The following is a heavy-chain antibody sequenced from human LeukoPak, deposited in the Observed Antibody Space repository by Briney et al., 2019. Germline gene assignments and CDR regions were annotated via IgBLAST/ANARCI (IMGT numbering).Heavy chain of an antibody. CDR3: ASSRFSGWSQIDY. CDR1: EGTFSSYA. D-gene: IGHD6-19*01. Sequence: EASVKVSCKASEGTFSSYAISWVRQAPGQGLEWMGGIIPIFGTANYAQKFQGRVTITADESTSTAYMELSSLRSEDTAVYYCASSRFSGWSQIDYWGQGTLVTVSS. CDR2: IIPIFGTA. V-gene: IGHV1-69*13. J-gene: IGHJ4*02.